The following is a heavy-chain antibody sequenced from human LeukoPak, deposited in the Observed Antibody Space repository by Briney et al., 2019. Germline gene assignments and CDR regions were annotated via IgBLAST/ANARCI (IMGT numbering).Heavy chain of an antibody. J-gene: IGHJ6*04. CDR1: GGSFSGYY. CDR2: INHSGST. V-gene: IGHV4-34*01. Sequence: SETLSLTCAVNGGSFSGYYWSWIRQPPGKGLEWIGEINHSGSTNYNPSLKSRVTISVDTSKNQFSLKLSSVTAADTAVYYCARLRYYYGSGSYYNHYYYGMDVWGKGTTVTVSS. D-gene: IGHD3-10*01. CDR3: ARLRYYYGSGSYYNHYYYGMDV.